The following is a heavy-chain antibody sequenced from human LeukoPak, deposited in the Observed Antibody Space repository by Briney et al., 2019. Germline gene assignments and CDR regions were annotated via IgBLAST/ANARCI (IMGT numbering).Heavy chain of an antibody. CDR1: GGSFSGYY. V-gene: IGHV4-34*01. Sequence: PSETLSLTCAVYGGSFSGYYWSWIRQPPGKGLEWIGEINHSGSTNYNPSLKSRVTISVDTSKNQFSLKLSSVTAADTAVYYCARGDGFRDPIGDYWGQGTLVTVSS. J-gene: IGHJ4*02. D-gene: IGHD3-10*01. CDR3: ARGDGFRDPIGDY. CDR2: INHSGST.